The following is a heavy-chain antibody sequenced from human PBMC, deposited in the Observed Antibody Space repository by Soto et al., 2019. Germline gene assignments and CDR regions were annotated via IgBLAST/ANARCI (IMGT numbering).Heavy chain of an antibody. J-gene: IGHJ6*02. CDR2: INPNSGGT. D-gene: IGHD2-15*01. Sequence: ASVKVSCKASGYTFTGYYMHWVRQAPGQGLEWMGWINPNSGGTNYAQKFQGWVTMTRDTSISTAYMELSRLRSDDTAVYYCARYCSGGSCYDHYYSYYGMDVWGQGTTVTVSS. CDR1: GYTFTGYY. V-gene: IGHV1-2*04. CDR3: ARYCSGGSCYDHYYSYYGMDV.